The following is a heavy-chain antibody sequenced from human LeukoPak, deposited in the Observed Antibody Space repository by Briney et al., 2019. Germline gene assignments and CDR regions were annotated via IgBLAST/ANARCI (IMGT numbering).Heavy chain of an antibody. Sequence: GGSLRLSCAGSGFTFNTCAMNWVRQAPGKELEWVSAISGAGISTYYADSVKGRFTISRDNSKNTLYLQMNSLRAEDTAVYYCAKEGCSGGSCYNWFDPWGQGTLVTVSS. J-gene: IGHJ5*02. D-gene: IGHD2-15*01. CDR2: ISGAGIST. CDR3: AKEGCSGGSCYNWFDP. V-gene: IGHV3-23*01. CDR1: GFTFNTCA.